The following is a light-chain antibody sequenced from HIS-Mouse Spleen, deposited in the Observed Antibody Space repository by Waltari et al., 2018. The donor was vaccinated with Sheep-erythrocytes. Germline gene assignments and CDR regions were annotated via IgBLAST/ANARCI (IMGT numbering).Light chain of an antibody. V-gene: IGKV1-33*01. CDR3: QQYDNLPLT. CDR1: QDISNY. Sequence: DIQMTQSQSSLSASVRDRVTITCQASQDISNYLNWYQQKPGKAPKLLIYDASNLETGVPSRFSGSGSGTDFTFTISSLQPEDIATYYCQQYDNLPLTFGGGTKVEIK. J-gene: IGKJ4*01. CDR2: DAS.